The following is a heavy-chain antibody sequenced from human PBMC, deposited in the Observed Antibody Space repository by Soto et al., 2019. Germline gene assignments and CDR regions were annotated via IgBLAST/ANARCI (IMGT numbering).Heavy chain of an antibody. V-gene: IGHV3-74*01. CDR1: GFTFSDEW. Sequence: EVQLVESGGGLGQPGWSLRIACAPSGFTFSDEWLHWLRQAPGKGLVWVSRINKDGSYRHYADFVEGRFTISRDDAKSELYLQMDRLRAEDTAVYYWARGGLEPFDYLGQGALVTVSS. CDR2: INKDGSYR. D-gene: IGHD1-1*01. J-gene: IGHJ4*02. CDR3: ARGGLEPFDY.